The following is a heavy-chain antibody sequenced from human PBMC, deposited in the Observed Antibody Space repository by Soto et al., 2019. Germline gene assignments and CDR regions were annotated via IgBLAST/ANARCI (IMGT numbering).Heavy chain of an antibody. Sequence: QVQLQESGPGLVKPSGTLSLTCTVSGASISSSNWWSWVRQPPGKGLDWIGEIYHSGSTNYNPSLKSRVKISVAKSKNQFSLKLSSVTAADTAVYYCARGPRDWGGSSWYYFDYWGKGSLVTVSS. CDR2: IYHSGST. CDR3: ARGPRDWGGSSWYYFDY. CDR1: GASISSSNW. V-gene: IGHV4-4*02. D-gene: IGHD6-13*01. J-gene: IGHJ4*02.